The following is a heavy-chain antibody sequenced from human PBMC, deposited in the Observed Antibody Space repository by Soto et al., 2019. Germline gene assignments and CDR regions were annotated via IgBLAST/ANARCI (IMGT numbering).Heavy chain of an antibody. V-gene: IGHV4-39*01. D-gene: IGHD2-21*02. J-gene: IGHJ4*02. Sequence: TSETLSLTCIVSGESISSSSYYWGWIRQPPGKGLERIGSSYYSGRTYYNPSFKSRVTISIYTWKNQFSLKLCSVTATDTSVQYCARQRTTVVTQHYFDHWGQGALVTVSS. CDR3: ARQRTTVVTQHYFDH. CDR2: SYYSGRT. CDR1: GESISSSSYY.